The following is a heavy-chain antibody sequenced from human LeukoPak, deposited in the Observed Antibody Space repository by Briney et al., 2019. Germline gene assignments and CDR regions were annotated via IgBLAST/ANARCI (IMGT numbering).Heavy chain of an antibody. CDR1: GFTFSSYS. CDR2: ISSSSSYI. V-gene: IGHV3-21*01. Sequence: GGSLRLSCAASGFTFSSYSMNWVRQAPGKGLEWVSSISSSSSYIYYADSVKGRFTISRDNAKNSLYLQMNSLRAEDTAVYYCARDMVKTPRAITMMVAAFDIWGQGTMVTVSS. CDR3: ARDMVKTPRAITMMVAAFDI. D-gene: IGHD3-22*01. J-gene: IGHJ3*02.